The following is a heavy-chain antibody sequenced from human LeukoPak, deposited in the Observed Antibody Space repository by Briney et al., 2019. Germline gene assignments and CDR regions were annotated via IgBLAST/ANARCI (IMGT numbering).Heavy chain of an antibody. J-gene: IGHJ4*02. D-gene: IGHD3-10*01. CDR1: GGSISSGDYP. Sequence: SQTLSLTCAFFGGSISSGDYPWSWIRQPPAKGLEWIGYIFYSGHTSYNPSGKSRVNISVNMSKNELSLKLSSVTAAETAVYYCARGFYGSGSQFDYWGQGTLVTVSS. V-gene: IGHV4-30-2*01. CDR2: IFYSGHT. CDR3: ARGFYGSGSQFDY.